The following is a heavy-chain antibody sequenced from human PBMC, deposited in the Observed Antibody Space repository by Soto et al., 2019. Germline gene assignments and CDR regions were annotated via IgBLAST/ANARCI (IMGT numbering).Heavy chain of an antibody. CDR1: GFTFSSYS. CDR2: ISSSSSYI. Sequence: EVQLVESGGGLVKPGGSLRLSCAASGFTFSSYSMNWVRQAPGKGLEWVSSISSSSSYIYYADSVKGRFTISRDNAKNSLYLQMNSLRAEDTAVYYCAREGADSSSWYYYYYAMDVWGQGTTVTVSS. D-gene: IGHD6-13*01. V-gene: IGHV3-21*01. J-gene: IGHJ6*02. CDR3: AREGADSSSWYYYYYAMDV.